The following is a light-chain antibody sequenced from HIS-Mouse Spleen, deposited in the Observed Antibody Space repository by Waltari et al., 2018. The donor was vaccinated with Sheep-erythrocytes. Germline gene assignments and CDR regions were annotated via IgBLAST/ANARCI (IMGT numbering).Light chain of an antibody. CDR1: SSDVGSYNL. J-gene: IGLJ3*02. CDR2: EGS. Sequence: QSALTQPASVSGSPGQSITRRGTGTSSDVGSYNLVSWYQQHPGKAPKLMIYEGSKRPSGVSNRVSGSKSGNTASLTISGLQAEDEADYYCCSYAGSSTPWVFGGGTKLTVL. CDR3: CSYAGSSTPWV. V-gene: IGLV2-23*01.